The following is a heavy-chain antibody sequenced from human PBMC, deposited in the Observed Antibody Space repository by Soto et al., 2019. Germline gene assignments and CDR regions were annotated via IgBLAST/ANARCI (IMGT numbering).Heavy chain of an antibody. V-gene: IGHV3-15*07. Sequence: GGSLRLSCAASGFTFSNAWMNWVRQAPGKGLEWVGRIKSKTDGGTTDYAAPVKGRFTISRDDSKNTLYLQMNNLKTEDTAVYYCTTDPLFSITMVRGVIGPRWFDPWGQGTLVTVSS. CDR3: TTDPLFSITMVRGVIGPRWFDP. CDR1: GFTFSNAW. CDR2: IKSKTDGGTT. J-gene: IGHJ5*02. D-gene: IGHD3-10*01.